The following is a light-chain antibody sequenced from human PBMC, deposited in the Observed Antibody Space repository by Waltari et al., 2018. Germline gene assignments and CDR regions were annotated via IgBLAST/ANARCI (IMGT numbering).Light chain of an antibody. CDR2: TNA. Sequence: QSVLTQPPSVSGAPEQGVTISCTGGGSNIGAGYDVHWYQQFPGTAPKLLIFTNAIRPPGVPDRFSGSRSVASASLAITGLQAEDEGYYYCQSFDTNLSVIFGGGTKLTVL. V-gene: IGLV1-40*01. J-gene: IGLJ2*01. CDR1: GSNIGAGYD. CDR3: QSFDTNLSVI.